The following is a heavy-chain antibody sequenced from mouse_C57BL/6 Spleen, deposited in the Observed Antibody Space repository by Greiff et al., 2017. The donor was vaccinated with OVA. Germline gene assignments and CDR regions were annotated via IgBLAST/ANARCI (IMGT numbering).Heavy chain of an antibody. V-gene: IGHV6-3*01. J-gene: IGHJ3*01. CDR2: IRLKSDNYAT. CDR1: GFTFSNYW. Sequence: EVKLEESGGGLVQPGGSMKLSCVASGFTFSNYWMNWVRQSPEKGLEWVAQIRLKSDNYATHYAESVKGRFTISRDDSKSSVYLQMNNLRAEDTGIYYCTLANWDVRFAYWGQGTLVTVSA. CDR3: TLANWDVRFAY. D-gene: IGHD4-1*01.